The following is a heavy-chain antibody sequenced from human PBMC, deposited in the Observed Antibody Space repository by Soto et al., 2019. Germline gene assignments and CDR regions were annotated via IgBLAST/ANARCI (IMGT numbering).Heavy chain of an antibody. D-gene: IGHD6-13*01. CDR2: INHSGST. J-gene: IGHJ4*02. CDR1: GGSFSGYY. Sequence: QVQLQQWGAGLLKPSETLSLTCAVYGGSFSGYYWSWIRQPPGKGLEWIGEINHSGSTNSNPSLKSRVTISVDTSKNQCSLKLSSVTAADTAVYYCASARREGYSSSWYLYYWGQGTLVTVSS. CDR3: ASARREGYSSSWYLYY. V-gene: IGHV4-34*01.